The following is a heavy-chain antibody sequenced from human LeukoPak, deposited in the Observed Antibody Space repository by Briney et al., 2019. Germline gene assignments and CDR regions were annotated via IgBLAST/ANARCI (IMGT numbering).Heavy chain of an antibody. D-gene: IGHD3-22*01. V-gene: IGHV4-30-2*01. Sequence: PSETLSLTCTVSGGSISSGGYYWSWIRQPPGKGLEWIGYIYYSGSTYYNPSLKSRVTISVDRSKNQFSLKLSSVTAADTAVYYCARSYDSSGSGFDYWGQGTLVTVSS. CDR1: GGSISSGGYY. J-gene: IGHJ4*02. CDR3: ARSYDSSGSGFDY. CDR2: IYYSGST.